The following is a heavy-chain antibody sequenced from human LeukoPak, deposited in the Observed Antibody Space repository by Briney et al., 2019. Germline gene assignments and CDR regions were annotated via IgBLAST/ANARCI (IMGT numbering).Heavy chain of an antibody. Sequence: GGSLRLSCAASGFTFSRYSMNWVRQAPGKGLEWVSTIYSGGTTYYADSVMGRFTISRHNSRNTLYLQMNSLRAEDTAVYYCARVDTVMAYYFDLWGQGTLVTVSS. CDR1: GFTFSRYS. V-gene: IGHV3-53*04. D-gene: IGHD5-18*01. J-gene: IGHJ4*02. CDR3: ARVDTVMAYYFDL. CDR2: IYSGGTT.